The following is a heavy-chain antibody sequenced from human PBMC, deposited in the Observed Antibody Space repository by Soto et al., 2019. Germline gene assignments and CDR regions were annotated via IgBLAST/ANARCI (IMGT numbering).Heavy chain of an antibody. Sequence: EVQLVESGGGLVQPGGSLRLSCAASGFTFRSYWMHWVRQAPGKGLVWVSIIKSDGSTTRYADSVKGRFTISRDNAKNTLYLQMNSLRAEDTAVYYCARDMGWNGMDVWGQGTMVTVSS. CDR2: IKSDGSTT. CDR1: GFTFRSYW. D-gene: IGHD3-10*01. J-gene: IGHJ6*02. CDR3: ARDMGWNGMDV. V-gene: IGHV3-74*01.